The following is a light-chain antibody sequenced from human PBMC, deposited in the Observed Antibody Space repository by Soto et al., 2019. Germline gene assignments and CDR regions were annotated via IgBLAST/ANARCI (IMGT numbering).Light chain of an antibody. CDR3: QFYGDPSKT. Sequence: EIVLTQSPGTLSLSPGERGTLSCRASQTVSSNFLAWYQQKPGQAPRLLIFDASTRATGIPDRFTGSWSGTDFTLTISRLEPEDFAVYYCQFYGDPSKTFGQGTQVAIK. J-gene: IGKJ1*01. CDR1: QTVSSNF. CDR2: DAS. V-gene: IGKV3-20*01.